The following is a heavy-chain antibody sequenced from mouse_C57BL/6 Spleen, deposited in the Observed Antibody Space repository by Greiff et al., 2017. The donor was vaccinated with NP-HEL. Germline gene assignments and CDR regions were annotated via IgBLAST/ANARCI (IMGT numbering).Heavy chain of an antibody. V-gene: IGHV5-4*01. Sequence: EVQLVESGGGLVKPGGSLKLSCAASGFTFSSYAMSWVRQTPEKRLEWVATISDGGSYTYYPDNVKGRFTISRDNAKTNLYLQMSHLKSEDTAMYNWARERGQLGRKGGNYFDYWGQGTTLTVSS. J-gene: IGHJ2*01. CDR1: GFTFSSYA. CDR2: ISDGGSYT. D-gene: IGHD4-1*02. CDR3: ARERGQLGRKGGNYFDY.